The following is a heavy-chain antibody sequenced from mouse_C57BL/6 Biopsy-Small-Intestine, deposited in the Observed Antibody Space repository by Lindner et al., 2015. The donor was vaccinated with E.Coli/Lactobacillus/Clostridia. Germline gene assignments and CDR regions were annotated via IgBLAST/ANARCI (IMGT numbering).Heavy chain of an antibody. CDR3: ARRGNYVFYYAMDY. V-gene: IGHV5-17*01. Sequence: VQLQESGGGLVKPGGSLKLSCAASGFTFSDYGMHWVRQAPEKGQEWVAYISSGSSTIYYADTVKGRFTISRDNAKNTLFLQMTSLRSGDTAMYYCARRGNYVFYYAMDYWGQGTSVTVSP. J-gene: IGHJ4*01. CDR1: GFTFSDYG. CDR2: ISSGSSTI. D-gene: IGHD2-1*01.